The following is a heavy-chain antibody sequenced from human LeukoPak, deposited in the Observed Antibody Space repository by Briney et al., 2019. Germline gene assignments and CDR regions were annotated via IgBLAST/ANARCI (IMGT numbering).Heavy chain of an antibody. D-gene: IGHD2-8*01. CDR3: ARYCTNGVCRYYYYYGMDV. J-gene: IGHJ6*02. CDR2: INHSGST. CDR1: GGSFSGYY. Sequence: SETLSLTCAAYGGSFSGYYWSWIRQPPGKGLEWIGEINHSGSTNYNPSLKSRVTISVDTSKNQFSLKLSSVTAADTAVYYCARYCTNGVCRYYYYYGMDVWGQGTTVTVSS. V-gene: IGHV4-34*01.